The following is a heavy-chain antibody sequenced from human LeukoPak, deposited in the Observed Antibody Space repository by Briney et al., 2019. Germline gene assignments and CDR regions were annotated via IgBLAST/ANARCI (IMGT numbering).Heavy chain of an antibody. Sequence: ASVKVSCKASGYTFTGYYMHWVRQAPGQGLEWMGRINPNSGGTNYAQKFQGRVTMTRDTSISTAYMELSRLRSNDTAVYYCARDRGLQVATIAALDYWAQGTLVTVSS. CDR1: GYTFTGYY. V-gene: IGHV1-2*06. J-gene: IGHJ4*02. CDR3: ARDRGLQVATIAALDY. D-gene: IGHD5-12*01. CDR2: INPNSGGT.